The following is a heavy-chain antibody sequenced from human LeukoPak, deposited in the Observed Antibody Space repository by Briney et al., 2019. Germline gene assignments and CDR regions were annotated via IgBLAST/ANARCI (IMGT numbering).Heavy chain of an antibody. CDR2: IRQDGSEK. V-gene: IGHV3-7*01. CDR3: ARVADYGAGSYLHFDY. J-gene: IGHJ4*02. CDR1: GFTFSNYW. Sequence: PEGSLRLSCAASGFTFSNYWMSWVRQAPGKGLEWVANIRQDGSEKQYVDSVKGRFTISRDNAKNSLSLQMNSLRAEDTAVYYCARVADYGAGSYLHFDYWGQGALVTVSS. D-gene: IGHD3-10*01.